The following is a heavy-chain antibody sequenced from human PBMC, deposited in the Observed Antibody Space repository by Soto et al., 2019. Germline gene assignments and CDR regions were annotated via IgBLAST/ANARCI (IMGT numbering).Heavy chain of an antibody. Sequence: QVQLVQSGAEVKKPGSSVKVSCKASGGTFSSYTISWVRQAPGQGLEWMGRIIPILGIANYAQKFQGRVTITADKSTSTAYMELSSLRSEDTAVYYCARDLDDHDRYDSSGYSSAEYFQHWGQGTLVTVSS. J-gene: IGHJ1*01. CDR1: GGTFSSYT. CDR3: ARDLDDHDRYDSSGYSSAEYFQH. D-gene: IGHD3-22*01. V-gene: IGHV1-69*08. CDR2: IIPILGIA.